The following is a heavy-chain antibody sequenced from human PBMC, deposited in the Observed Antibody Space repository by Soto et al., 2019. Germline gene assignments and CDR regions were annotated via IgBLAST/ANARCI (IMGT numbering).Heavy chain of an antibody. CDR1: GFTFTSSA. Sequence: SVKVSCKASGFTFTSSAVQWVRQARGQRLEWIGWIVVGSGNTNYAQKFQERVTITRDMSTSTAYMELSSLRSEDTAVYYCAAVGPGDFWSGYYAADAFDIWGQGTMVTVSS. CDR3: AAVGPGDFWSGYYAADAFDI. CDR2: IVVGSGNT. V-gene: IGHV1-58*01. D-gene: IGHD3-3*01. J-gene: IGHJ3*02.